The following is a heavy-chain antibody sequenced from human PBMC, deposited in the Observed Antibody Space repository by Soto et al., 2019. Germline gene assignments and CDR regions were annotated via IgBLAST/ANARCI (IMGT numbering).Heavy chain of an antibody. CDR3: ARDLRGYCSSTSCFSGFYYYCMDV. D-gene: IGHD2-2*01. Sequence: EVQLVESGGGLVKPGGSLRLSCAASGFTFSRYSMNWVRQAPGKGLEWVSSISSSSSYIYYADSVKGRLTISRDNAKNSLYLQMNSLRAEDTAVYYCARDLRGYCSSTSCFSGFYYYCMDVWGQGTTVTVSS. J-gene: IGHJ6*02. CDR2: ISSSSSYI. V-gene: IGHV3-21*01. CDR1: GFTFSRYS.